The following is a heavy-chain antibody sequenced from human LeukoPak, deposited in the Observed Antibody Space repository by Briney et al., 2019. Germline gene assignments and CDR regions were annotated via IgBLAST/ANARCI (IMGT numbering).Heavy chain of an antibody. CDR2: ISWNGGST. D-gene: IGHD3-10*01. CDR3: ARALPYYGSGSYRSIYFDY. Sequence: GGSLRLSCAASGFTFDDYGMSWVRQAPGKGLEWVSGISWNGGSTGYADSVKGRFTISRDNAKNSLYLQMNSLRAEDTALYYCARALPYYGSGSYRSIYFDYWGQGTLVTVSS. J-gene: IGHJ4*02. CDR1: GFTFDDYG. V-gene: IGHV3-20*04.